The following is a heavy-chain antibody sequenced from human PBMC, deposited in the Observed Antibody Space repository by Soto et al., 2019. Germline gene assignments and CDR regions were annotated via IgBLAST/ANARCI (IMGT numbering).Heavy chain of an antibody. CDR1: GGSFSGYY. Sequence: QVQLQQWGAGLLKPSETLSLTCAVYGGSFSGYYWSWIRQPPGKGLEWIGEINHSGSTNYNPSLKSRVTISVDTSKNQFSLKLSSVTAADTAVYYCATVLGAVGATHEKYFQHWGQGTLVTVSS. CDR3: ATVLGAVGATHEKYFQH. V-gene: IGHV4-34*01. D-gene: IGHD1-26*01. CDR2: INHSGST. J-gene: IGHJ1*01.